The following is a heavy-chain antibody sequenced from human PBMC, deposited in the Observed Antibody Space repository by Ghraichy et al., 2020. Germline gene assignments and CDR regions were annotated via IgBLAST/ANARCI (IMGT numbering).Heavy chain of an antibody. Sequence: GGSLTLSCTASEFSLGDYSMKWVRQAPGKGLEWVGFIRSKYFGGTTEYDASVKGRFTISRDDSKNIAYLQMTSLKTEDTAVYYCTSYYTDWYYFDYWGQGTLVTVSS. CDR3: TSYYTDWYYFDY. D-gene: IGHD3-9*01. CDR2: IRSKYFGGTT. V-gene: IGHV3-49*04. J-gene: IGHJ4*02. CDR1: EFSLGDYS.